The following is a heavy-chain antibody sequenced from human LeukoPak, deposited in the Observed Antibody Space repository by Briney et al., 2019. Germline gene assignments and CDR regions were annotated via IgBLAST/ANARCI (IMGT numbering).Heavy chain of an antibody. Sequence: PSETLSLTRTVSGGSISSGPYYGGWVRQPPGKGLEWSVNIYYGENTYYNPSLKSRVTISIDTSKNQFYLKLSSLTAADTAVYYCARRDDSSGYHKIFDYWGPGTLVTVSS. CDR1: GGSISSGPYY. CDR2: IYYGENT. D-gene: IGHD3-22*01. CDR3: ARRDDSSGYHKIFDY. J-gene: IGHJ4*02. V-gene: IGHV4-39*01.